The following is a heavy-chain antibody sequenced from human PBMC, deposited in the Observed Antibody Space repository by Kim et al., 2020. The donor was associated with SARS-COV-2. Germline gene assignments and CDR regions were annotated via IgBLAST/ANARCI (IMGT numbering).Heavy chain of an antibody. CDR1: GFMFNNYE. CDR3: VRVSGGSSSVSNWFDP. D-gene: IGHD6-6*01. CDR2: ISSSGRTI. J-gene: IGHJ5*02. Sequence: GGSLRLSCAASGFMFNNYEMNWVRQAPGKGLEWVSYISSSGRTIYYADSVKGRFTISRDNAKKSLYLQMNSLRADDTAVYYCVRVSGGSSSVSNWFDPWGQGTLVTVSS. V-gene: IGHV3-48*03.